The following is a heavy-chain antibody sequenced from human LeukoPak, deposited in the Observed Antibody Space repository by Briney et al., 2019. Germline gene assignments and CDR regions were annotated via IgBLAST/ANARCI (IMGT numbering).Heavy chain of an antibody. Sequence: PSETPSLTCTVSGGSISSYYWSWIRQPPGKGPEWIGRIYYSGSTNYNPSLKSRVTISVDTSKNQFPLKLSSVTAADTAVYYCARAPGGCYSSSCLDYWGQGTLVTVSS. CDR3: ARAPGGCYSSSCLDY. J-gene: IGHJ4*02. CDR2: IYYSGST. D-gene: IGHD6-13*01. CDR1: GGSISSYY. V-gene: IGHV4-59*01.